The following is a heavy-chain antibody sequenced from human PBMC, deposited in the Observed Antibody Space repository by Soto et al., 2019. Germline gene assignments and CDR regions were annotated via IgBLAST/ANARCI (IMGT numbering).Heavy chain of an antibody. CDR3: ASSYDILIAIDY. J-gene: IGHJ4*02. V-gene: IGHV4-59*01. Sequence: TETLSLTCTVSGGSLSSYYWSWIRQPPGKGLEWIGYIYYSGSTNYNPSLKSRVTISVDTSKNQFSLKLSSVTAADTAVYYCASSYDILIAIDYSCKGPLGTVS. D-gene: IGHD3-9*01. CDR2: IYYSGST. CDR1: GGSLSSYY.